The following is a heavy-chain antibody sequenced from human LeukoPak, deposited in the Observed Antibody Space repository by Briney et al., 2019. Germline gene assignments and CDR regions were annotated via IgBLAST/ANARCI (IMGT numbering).Heavy chain of an antibody. CDR1: GYTFTGYY. V-gene: IGHV1-2*02. CDR2: INPNSGGT. D-gene: IGHD2-15*01. Sequence: ASVKVSCKASGYTFTGYYMHWVRQAPGQGLEWMGWINPNSGGTNYAQKFQGRVTMTRDTSISTAYMELSRLRSDDTAMYYCARLGVVVVAAIRHYYMDVWGKGTTVTVSS. CDR3: ARLGVVVVAAIRHYYMDV. J-gene: IGHJ6*03.